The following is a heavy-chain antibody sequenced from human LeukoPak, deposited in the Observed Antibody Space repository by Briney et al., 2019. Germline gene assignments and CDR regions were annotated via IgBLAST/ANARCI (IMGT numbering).Heavy chain of an antibody. V-gene: IGHV3-23*01. J-gene: IGHJ4*02. Sequence: PGGSLRLSCAASGFTFNTFAMSWVRQAPGKGLEWVSVISGSGGRTYYADSVKGRFTISRDNSKNTLYLQMNSPRAEDTAVYYCAKELYYDSSGYPSAFDYWGQGTLVTVSS. CDR1: GFTFNTFA. CDR2: ISGSGGRT. CDR3: AKELYYDSSGYPSAFDY. D-gene: IGHD3-22*01.